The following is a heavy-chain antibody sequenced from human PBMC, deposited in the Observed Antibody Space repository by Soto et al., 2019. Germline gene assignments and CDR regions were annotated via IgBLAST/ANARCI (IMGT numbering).Heavy chain of an antibody. D-gene: IGHD3-3*01. CDR2: IYYSGST. Sequence: SETLSLTCTVSGGSISSGGYYWSWIRQHPGKGLEWIGYIYYSGSTYYNPSLKSRVTISVDTSKNQFSLKLSSVTAADTAVYYCARDTGLRFFNWFDPWGQGTLVTVSS. V-gene: IGHV4-31*03. CDR3: ARDTGLRFFNWFDP. J-gene: IGHJ5*02. CDR1: GGSISSGGYY.